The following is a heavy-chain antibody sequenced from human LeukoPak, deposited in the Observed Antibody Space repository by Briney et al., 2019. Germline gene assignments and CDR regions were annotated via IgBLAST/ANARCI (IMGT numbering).Heavy chain of an antibody. J-gene: IGHJ4*02. CDR1: GFTFSSYA. Sequence: GGSLRLSCAASGFTFSSYAMSWVRQAPGKGLEWVSAISGSGGSTYYADSVKGRFTISRDNSKNTLYLQMNSLRAEDTAVYYCAKDGDSSGXXXRXXXXFDXWGQGTL. CDR3: AKDGDSSGXXXRXXXXFDX. D-gene: IGHD6-19*01. CDR2: ISGSGGST. V-gene: IGHV3-23*01.